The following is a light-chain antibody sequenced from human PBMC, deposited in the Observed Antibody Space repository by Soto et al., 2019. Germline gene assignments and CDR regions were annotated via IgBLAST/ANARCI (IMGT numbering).Light chain of an antibody. CDR1: QSVSSY. Sequence: EIVLTQSPATLSLSPGERATLSCRASQSVSSYLAWYQQKPGQAPRLLIYDASNRATGIPARFSGSGSGTYFTLTISSLHPEAFAVYYCQQRSNWPPPFGGGTKVEIK. V-gene: IGKV3-11*01. J-gene: IGKJ4*01. CDR3: QQRSNWPPP. CDR2: DAS.